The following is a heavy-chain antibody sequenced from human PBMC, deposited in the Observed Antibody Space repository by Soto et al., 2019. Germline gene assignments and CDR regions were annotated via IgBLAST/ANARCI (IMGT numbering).Heavy chain of an antibody. CDR1: GGSISSGGYS. CDR2: IYHSGST. CDR3: ARGRHLDY. J-gene: IGHJ4*02. Sequence: SETLSLTCAVSGGSISSGGYSWSWIRQPPGKGLEWIGYIYHSGSTYYNPSLKSRVTISVDRSKNQFSLKLSSVTAADAAVYYCARGRHLDYWGQGTLVTVSS. V-gene: IGHV4-30-2*01.